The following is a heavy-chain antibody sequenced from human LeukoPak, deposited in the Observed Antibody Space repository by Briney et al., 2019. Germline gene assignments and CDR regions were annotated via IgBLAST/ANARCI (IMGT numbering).Heavy chain of an antibody. V-gene: IGHV1-18*01. CDR3: ARLSSTSCYIFPYCYYGMDV. J-gene: IGHJ6*02. Sequence: GASVKVSCKASGYTFTSYGISWVRQAPGQGLEWMGWISAYNGNTNYAQKLQGRVTMTTDTSTSTAYMELRGLRSDDTAVYYCARLSSTSCYIFPYCYYGMDVWGQGTTVTVSS. CDR1: GYTFTSYG. D-gene: IGHD2-2*02. CDR2: ISAYNGNT.